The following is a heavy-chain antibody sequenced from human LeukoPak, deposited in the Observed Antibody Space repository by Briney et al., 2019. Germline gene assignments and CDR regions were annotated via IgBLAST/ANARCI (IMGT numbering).Heavy chain of an antibody. V-gene: IGHV4-39*01. D-gene: IGHD2-15*01. CDR3: ARRLYWFDP. J-gene: IGHJ5*02. Sequence: SETLSLTCTVSGGSISSSPYYWGWIRQPPGKGLEWIGSIYHSGSTYYNPSLKSRVTISVDTSKNQFSLKLSPVTAADTAVYYCARRLYWFDPWGQGTLVTVSS. CDR2: IYHSGST. CDR1: GGSISSSPYY.